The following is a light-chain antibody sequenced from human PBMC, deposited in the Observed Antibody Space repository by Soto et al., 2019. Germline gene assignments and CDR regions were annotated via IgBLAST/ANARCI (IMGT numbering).Light chain of an antibody. Sequence: QSVLTQPPSVSAAPGQKVTISCSGSSSNIGNNYVSWYQQLPGTAPKLLIYDNNKRPSGIPDRFSGSKSGTSATLGITGLQTGDEADYYCGTWDSSLSVGVFGGGTKPTVL. CDR2: DNN. J-gene: IGLJ2*01. CDR1: SSNIGNNY. CDR3: GTWDSSLSVGV. V-gene: IGLV1-51*01.